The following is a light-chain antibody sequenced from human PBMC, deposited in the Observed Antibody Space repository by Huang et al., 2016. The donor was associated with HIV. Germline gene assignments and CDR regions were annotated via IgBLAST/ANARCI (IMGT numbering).Light chain of an antibody. J-gene: IGKJ1*01. CDR3: QQSHNSPRT. CDR1: QTISNS. CDR2: AAS. Sequence: DIQMTQSPSSLSASVGDRVTITCRASQTISNSVNWYQQKPGKAPKLLIYAASTSQSVFQSRFSGSGPGTDFTLTLSSLQPEDFGTYYCQQSHNSPRTFGEGTRVEIK. V-gene: IGKV1-39*01.